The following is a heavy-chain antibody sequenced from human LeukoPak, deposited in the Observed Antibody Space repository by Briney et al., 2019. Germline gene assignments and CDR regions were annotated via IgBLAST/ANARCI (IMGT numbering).Heavy chain of an antibody. J-gene: IGHJ4*02. Sequence: GGSLRLSCAASRFIFSNYWMSWVRQAPGKGLEWVANIKQDGSDKYYVDSVKGRFTISRDNAKNSLYLQMNSLRAEDTAIYYCAKTYYYDSSGYYYVFDYWGQGTLVTVSS. V-gene: IGHV3-7*03. CDR1: RFIFSNYW. CDR3: AKTYYYDSSGYYYVFDY. CDR2: IKQDGSDK. D-gene: IGHD3-22*01.